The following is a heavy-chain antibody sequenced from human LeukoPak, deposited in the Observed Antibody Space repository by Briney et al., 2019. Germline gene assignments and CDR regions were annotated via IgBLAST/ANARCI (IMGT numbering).Heavy chain of an antibody. CDR2: IYYTGST. V-gene: IGHV4-59*01. Sequence: SETLSLTCTVSGGSISSYYWGWIRQPPGKELEWIGYIYYTGSTNYNPSLKSRVSISVDMSKNQFSLKLSSVTAADTAVYYCARENYFDYWGQGTLVIVSS. J-gene: IGHJ4*02. CDR3: ARENYFDY. CDR1: GGSISSYY.